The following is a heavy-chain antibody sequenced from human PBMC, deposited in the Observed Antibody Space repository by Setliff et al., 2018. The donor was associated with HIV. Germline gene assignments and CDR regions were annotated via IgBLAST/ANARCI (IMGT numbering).Heavy chain of an antibody. CDR2: IIWNSGTT. V-gene: IGHV3-9*01. Sequence: LRLSCAASGFNFGDYGIHWVRQAPGKGPEWVSGIIWNSGTTGYADSVKGRFTISRDNAKNTLYLQMNSLRAEDTAVYYCARNSYFFDSWGQGALVTVSS. J-gene: IGHJ4*02. CDR1: GFNFGDYG. D-gene: IGHD2-15*01. CDR3: ARNSYFFDS.